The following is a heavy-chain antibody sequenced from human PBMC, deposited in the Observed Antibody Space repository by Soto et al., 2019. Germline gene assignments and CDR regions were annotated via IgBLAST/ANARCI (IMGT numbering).Heavy chain of an antibody. Sequence: QVQLVQSGAEVKKPGASVEVSCKASGYTFTSYGFSWVRQAPGQGLEWMGWINPYNGNTNYAQKLQGRVTMTTHTSTSTAYMDLRSLRSDDTAVYYCARDRGYCSGAGCSSDWFDPWGQGTLVTVSS. J-gene: IGHJ5*02. V-gene: IGHV1-18*04. CDR3: ARDRGYCSGAGCSSDWFDP. CDR1: GYTFTSYG. D-gene: IGHD2-15*01. CDR2: INPYNGNT.